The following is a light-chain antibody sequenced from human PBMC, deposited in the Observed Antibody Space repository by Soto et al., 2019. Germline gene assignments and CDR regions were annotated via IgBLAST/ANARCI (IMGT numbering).Light chain of an antibody. CDR1: SSDVGGYNY. CDR2: EVS. J-gene: IGLJ3*02. Sequence: QSALTQPASVSGSPGQSITISCTGTSSDVGGYNYVSWYQQHPGKAPKLMIYEVSNRPSGVSNRFSGSKSGNTASLTISGLQAEDEADYYCQSYDSSNPVVIGGGTKLTVL. V-gene: IGLV2-14*01. CDR3: QSYDSSNPVV.